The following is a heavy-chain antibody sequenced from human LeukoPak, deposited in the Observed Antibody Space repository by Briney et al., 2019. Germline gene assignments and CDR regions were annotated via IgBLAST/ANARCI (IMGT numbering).Heavy chain of an antibody. Sequence: GGSLRLSCAASGFTFSSYAMSWVRQAPGKGLEWVSTISDSAGSTNYANSVKGRFTISRDNSKNTLYLQMNSLRAEDTALYHCAKDSSITNYYYGMDVWGQGTTVTVSS. CDR1: GFTFSSYA. D-gene: IGHD2-2*01. V-gene: IGHV3-23*01. J-gene: IGHJ6*02. CDR2: ISDSAGST. CDR3: AKDSSITNYYYGMDV.